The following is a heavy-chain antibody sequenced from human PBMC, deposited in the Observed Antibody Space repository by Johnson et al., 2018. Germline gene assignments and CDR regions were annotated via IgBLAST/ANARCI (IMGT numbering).Heavy chain of an antibody. CDR1: GFVFNSHG. Sequence: QVQLVESGGGAVQHGSYLRLCCTESGFVFNSHGMHWVRQAPGKGPEWVASIWYDGSNKYYADSVHGRFTMSRYNSKNTHYLQIKSLKVEDTGVYYCARRPHPDRPPGVPYFDFWGQGTMVAVSS. CDR3: ARRPHPDRPPGVPYFDF. CDR2: IWYDGSNK. V-gene: IGHV3-33*01. D-gene: IGHD2-8*01. J-gene: IGHJ3*01.